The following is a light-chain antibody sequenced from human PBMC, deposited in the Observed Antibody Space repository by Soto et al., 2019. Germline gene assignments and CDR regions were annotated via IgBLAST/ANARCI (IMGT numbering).Light chain of an antibody. CDR3: QQYENLPT. Sequence: DIQMTQSPSSLSSSVLYIFTITCQASQNINNYLNWYQQKPGRAPKLLIYDASNLEAGVPSRFRGSGSGTDFTFTISRLQPEDIATYYCQQYENLPTFGQGTRLETK. J-gene: IGKJ5*01. CDR1: QNINNY. V-gene: IGKV1-33*01. CDR2: DAS.